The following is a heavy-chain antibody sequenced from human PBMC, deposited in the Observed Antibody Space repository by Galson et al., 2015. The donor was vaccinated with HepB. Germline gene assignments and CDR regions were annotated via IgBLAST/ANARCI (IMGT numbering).Heavy chain of an antibody. CDR2: ILWDDDK. J-gene: IGHJ5*01. V-gene: IGHV2-5*02. D-gene: IGHD1-26*01. CDR3: AHYTSSSQSYYLDS. CDR1: GFSLNTPGMG. Sequence: PALVKPTQTLSLPCSFSGFSLNTPGMGVGWIRQPPGKALEWRALILWDDDKRYNSSLKTRLTITKDTSRNQVVLTLTNMDPLDTATYYCAHYTSSSQSYYLDSWGHRTLVTVSS.